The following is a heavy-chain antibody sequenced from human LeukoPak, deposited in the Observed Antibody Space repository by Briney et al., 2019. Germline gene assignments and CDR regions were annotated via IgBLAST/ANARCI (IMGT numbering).Heavy chain of an antibody. CDR3: ARKVDTATLDY. Sequence: GRSLRLSCAASGFTFSSFGMHWVRQAPGKGLEWVSGINWNGGSTGYANSVKGRFTISRDNAKNSLYLQMNSLRAEDTALYHCARKVDTATLDYWGQGTLVTVSS. V-gene: IGHV3-20*01. CDR2: INWNGGST. D-gene: IGHD5-18*01. CDR1: GFTFSSFG. J-gene: IGHJ4*02.